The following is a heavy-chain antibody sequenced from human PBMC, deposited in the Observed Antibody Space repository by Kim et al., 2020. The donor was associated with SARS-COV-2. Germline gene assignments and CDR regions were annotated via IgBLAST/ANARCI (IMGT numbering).Heavy chain of an antibody. J-gene: IGHJ6*02. D-gene: IGHD6-13*01. V-gene: IGHV4-34*01. CDR1: GGSFSGYY. CDR2: INHSGST. Sequence: SETLSLTCAVYGGSFSGYYWSWIRQPPGKGLEWIGEINHSGSTNYNPSLKSRVTISVDTSKNQFSLKLSSVTAADTAVYYCARVGVAAAGNGALYYYYGMDVWGQGTTVTVSS. CDR3: ARVGVAAAGNGALYYYYGMDV.